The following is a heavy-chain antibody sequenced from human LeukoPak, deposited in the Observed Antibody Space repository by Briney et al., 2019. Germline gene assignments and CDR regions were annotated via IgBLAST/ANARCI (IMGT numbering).Heavy chain of an antibody. CDR2: ISSSSSYI. CDR1: GFTFSSYS. D-gene: IGHD3-3*01. CDR3: ARDHGEYYDFWSGYYVDAFDI. V-gene: IGHV3-21*01. J-gene: IGHJ3*02. Sequence: GGSLRLSCAASGFTFSSYSMTWVRQAPGKGLEWVSSISSSSSYIYYADSVKGRFTISRDNAKNSLYLQMNSLRAEDTAVYYCARDHGEYYDFWSGYYVDAFDIWGQGTMVTVSS.